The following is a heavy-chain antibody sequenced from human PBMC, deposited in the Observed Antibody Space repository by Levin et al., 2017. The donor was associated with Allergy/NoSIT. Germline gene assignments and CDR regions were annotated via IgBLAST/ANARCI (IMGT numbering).Heavy chain of an antibody. Sequence: ASVKVSCKASGGTFSSYAISWVRQAPGQGLEWMGGIIPIFGTANYAQKFQGRVTITADESTSTAYLELSSLRSEDTAVYYCARYYSYGSREYWYFDLWGRGTLVTVSS. V-gene: IGHV1-69*13. CDR3: ARYYSYGSREYWYFDL. CDR2: IIPIFGTA. D-gene: IGHD5-18*01. CDR1: GGTFSSYA. J-gene: IGHJ2*01.